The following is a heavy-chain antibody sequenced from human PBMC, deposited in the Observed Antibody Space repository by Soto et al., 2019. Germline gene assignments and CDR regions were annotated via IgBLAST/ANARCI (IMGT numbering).Heavy chain of an antibody. CDR3: ARDTISTSVNWFDP. J-gene: IGHJ5*02. Sequence: ASVKVSCKASGGTFSSYAISWVRQAPGQGLEWMGGIIPIFGTANYAQKFQGRVTITADESTSTAYMELSSLRSEDTAVYYCARDTISTSVNWFDPWGQGTLVTVSS. CDR2: IIPIFGTA. V-gene: IGHV1-69*13. CDR1: GGTFSSYA. D-gene: IGHD2-2*01.